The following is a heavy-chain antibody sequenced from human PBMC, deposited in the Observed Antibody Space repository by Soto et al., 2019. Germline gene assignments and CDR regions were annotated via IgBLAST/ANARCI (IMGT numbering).Heavy chain of an antibody. D-gene: IGHD6-19*01. J-gene: IGHJ3*02. V-gene: IGHV3-33*01. CDR2: IWYDGSNK. Sequence: GVSLRLSCAASGFTFSSYGMHWVRQAPGKGLEWVAVIWYDGSNKYYADSVKGRFTISRDNSKNTLYLQMNSLRAEDTAVYYCARATYSSGRLNKGFGAFDIWGQGTMVTVSS. CDR3: ARATYSSGRLNKGFGAFDI. CDR1: GFTFSSYG.